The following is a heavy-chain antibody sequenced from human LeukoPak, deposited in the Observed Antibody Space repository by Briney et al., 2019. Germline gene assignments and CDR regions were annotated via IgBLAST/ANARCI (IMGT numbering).Heavy chain of an antibody. CDR2: IWYDGSNK. V-gene: IGHV3-33*06. Sequence: GGSLRLSCAASGFTFSSYGMHWVRQAPGKGLEWVAVIWYDGSNKYYADSVKGRFTISRDNSKNTLYLQMNSLGAEDTAVYYCAKNPLPNYGGNLREQYYFDYWGQGTLVTVSS. CDR3: AKNPLPNYGGNLREQYYFDY. CDR1: GFTFSSYG. D-gene: IGHD4-23*01. J-gene: IGHJ4*02.